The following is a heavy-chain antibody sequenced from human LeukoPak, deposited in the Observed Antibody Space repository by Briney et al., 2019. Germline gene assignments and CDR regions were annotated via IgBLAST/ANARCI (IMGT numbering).Heavy chain of an antibody. V-gene: IGHV3-64D*09. J-gene: IGHJ4*02. D-gene: IGHD3-22*01. Sequence: GGSLRLSCSASRFTFSNYAMHLVRQAPGKGLEYVSAISSNGGSTYYADSVKGRFTISRDNSKNTLYLQMSSLRAEDTAVYYCVKATSYYYDSSGYFTPFDYWGQGTLVTVSS. CDR1: RFTFSNYA. CDR2: ISSNGGST. CDR3: VKATSYYYDSSGYFTPFDY.